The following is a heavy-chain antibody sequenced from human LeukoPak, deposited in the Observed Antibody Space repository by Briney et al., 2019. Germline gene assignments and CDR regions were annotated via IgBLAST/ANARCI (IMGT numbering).Heavy chain of an antibody. D-gene: IGHD3-10*01. CDR1: GGSISSYY. CDR2: IYTSGST. J-gene: IGHJ6*03. V-gene: IGHV4-4*07. Sequence: SETLSLTCTVSGGSISSYYWSWIRQPAGKGLEWIGRIYTSGSTNYNPSLKSRVTMSVDTSKNQFSLKLSSVTAADTAVYYCARAAMLTYYYGSGSYYMDVWGKGTTVTVSS. CDR3: ARAAMLTYYYGSGSYYMDV.